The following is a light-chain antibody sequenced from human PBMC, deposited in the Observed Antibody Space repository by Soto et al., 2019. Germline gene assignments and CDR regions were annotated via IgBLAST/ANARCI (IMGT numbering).Light chain of an antibody. V-gene: IGKV1-39*01. J-gene: IGKJ1*01. Sequence: DIQMTQSPSSLSASVGDEVTITCRASQSISTHLSWYQQKPGKAPKLLIYAASSLQSWVPSRFTGSGSGTDFTLTISSLQPEDFATYYCQQSYTSWWTFGQGTKV. CDR2: AAS. CDR1: QSISTH. CDR3: QQSYTSWWT.